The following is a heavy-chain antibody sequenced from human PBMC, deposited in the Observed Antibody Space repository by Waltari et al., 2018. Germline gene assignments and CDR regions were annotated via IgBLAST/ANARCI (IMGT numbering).Heavy chain of an antibody. CDR3: ARVWFHSGLDY. CDR1: GYSFTNY. CDR2: INPNSGGT. Sequence: QVPLVRSGAEVKKPGASVTVSCKASGYSFTNYMHWVRQAPGQGLEWMGLINPNSGGTQYAQRVQGRVTMTRDTAITTVFMELSGLRDDDTAVYYCARVWFHSGLDYWGQGTLVTVSS. V-gene: IGHV1-2*02. D-gene: IGHD6-19*01. J-gene: IGHJ4*02.